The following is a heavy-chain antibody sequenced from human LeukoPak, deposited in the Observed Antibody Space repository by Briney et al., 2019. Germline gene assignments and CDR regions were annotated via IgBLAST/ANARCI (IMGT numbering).Heavy chain of an antibody. Sequence: SETLSLTCTVSGYSISSGYYWGWIRQPPGKGLEWIGSIYYSGSTYYNPSLKSRVTISVDTSKNQFSLQLNSVTPEDTAVYYCARDRELYFYYYYMDVWGKGTTVTVSS. V-gene: IGHV4-38-2*02. D-gene: IGHD1-7*01. CDR2: IYYSGST. J-gene: IGHJ6*03. CDR1: GYSISSGYY. CDR3: ARDRELYFYYYYMDV.